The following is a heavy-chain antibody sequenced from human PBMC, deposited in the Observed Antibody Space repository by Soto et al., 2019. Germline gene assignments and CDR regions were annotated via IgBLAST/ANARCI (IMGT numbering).Heavy chain of an antibody. V-gene: IGHV4-4*07. Sequence: PSETLSLTCTVSGGSISSYYWSWIRQPAGKGLEWIGRIYTSGSTNYNPSLKSRVTMSVDTSKNQFSLKLSSVTAADTAVYYCARIKRYYDILTGYSPFDYCGQGTLVTVSS. J-gene: IGHJ4*02. D-gene: IGHD3-9*01. CDR3: ARIKRYYDILTGYSPFDY. CDR2: IYTSGST. CDR1: GGSISSYY.